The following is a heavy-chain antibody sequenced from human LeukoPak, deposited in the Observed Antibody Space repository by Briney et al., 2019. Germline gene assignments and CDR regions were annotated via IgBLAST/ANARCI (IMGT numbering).Heavy chain of an antibody. CDR1: GYTFTSDG. CDR3: ARVSDVTGTGWFDP. J-gene: IGHJ5*02. D-gene: IGHD1-7*01. V-gene: IGHV1-18*01. CDR2: ISAYNGNT. Sequence: ASVKVSCKASGYTFTSDGISWVRQAPGQGLEWMGWISAYNGNTNYAQKFQGRGTMTTDTSTSTAYMELRSLRSDDTAVYYCARVSDVTGTGWFDPWGQGTLVTVSS.